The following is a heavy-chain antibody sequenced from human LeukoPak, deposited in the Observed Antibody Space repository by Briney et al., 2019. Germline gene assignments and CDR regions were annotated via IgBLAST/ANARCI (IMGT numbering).Heavy chain of an antibody. CDR1: GGSISSGGYY. J-gene: IGHJ3*02. CDR2: IYYSGST. CDR3: ARDMTTVTYAFDI. Sequence: SETLSLTCTVSGGSISSGGYYWSWNRQHPGKGLEWIGYIYYSGSTYYNPSLKSRVTISVDTSKNQFSLKLSSVTAADTAVYYCARDMTTVTYAFDIWGQGTMVTVSS. V-gene: IGHV4-31*03. D-gene: IGHD4-4*01.